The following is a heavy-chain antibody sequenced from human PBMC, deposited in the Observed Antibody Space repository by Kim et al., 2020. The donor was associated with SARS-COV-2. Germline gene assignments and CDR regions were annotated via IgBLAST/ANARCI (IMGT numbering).Heavy chain of an antibody. J-gene: IGHJ6*02. CDR1: GGTFSSYA. CDR2: IIPIFGTA. CDR3: AREPHCTNGVCHYYGMDV. Sequence: SVKVSCKASGGTFSSYAISWVRQAPGQGLEWMGGIIPIFGTANYAQKFQGRVTITADESTSTAYMELSSLRSEDTAVYYCAREPHCTNGVCHYYGMDVWGQGTTVTVSS. D-gene: IGHD2-8*01. V-gene: IGHV1-69*13.